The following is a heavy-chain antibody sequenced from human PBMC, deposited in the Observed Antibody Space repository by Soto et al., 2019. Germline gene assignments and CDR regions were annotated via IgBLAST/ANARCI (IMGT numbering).Heavy chain of an antibody. J-gene: IGHJ5*02. D-gene: IGHD4-17*01. Sequence: QVQLQESGPGLVKPSETLSLTCTVSGGSISSYYWSWIRQPPGKGLDWIGYIYYSGSTNYNPSLQSRVTISVDTSKNQFSLKLSSVTAADTAVYYCARLPTVTTGGTLFYWFDPWGQGTLVTVSS. CDR2: IYYSGST. CDR3: ARLPTVTTGGTLFYWFDP. V-gene: IGHV4-59*08. CDR1: GGSISSYY.